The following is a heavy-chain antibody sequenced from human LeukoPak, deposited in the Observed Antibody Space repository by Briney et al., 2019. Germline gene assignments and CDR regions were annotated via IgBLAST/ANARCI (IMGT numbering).Heavy chain of an antibody. Sequence: GGSLRLSSAASGFTLSNYWMHWVPQTPGKGLEWVSYTSSGSSYIYYADSVKGRFTISRDDAKTSLYLQMNSLRAEDTAVYYCARYCSSSRCLYYYHMDVWGKGATVTVSS. J-gene: IGHJ6*03. V-gene: IGHV3-21*05. CDR3: ARYCSSSRCLYYYHMDV. CDR2: TSSGSSYI. D-gene: IGHD2-2*01. CDR1: GFTLSNYW.